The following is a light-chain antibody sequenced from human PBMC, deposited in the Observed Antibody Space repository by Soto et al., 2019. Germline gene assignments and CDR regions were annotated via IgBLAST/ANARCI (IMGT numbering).Light chain of an antibody. CDR1: QSVLYSYNNKNY. Sequence: VMSQSPDSLAVCLGERATINCKSRQSVLYSYNNKNYLAWYQQNPGQPPKLLIYWASTRESGVPDRFSGSGCGTDFTRTISSLQAEDVAVYYCQQYYSTLTWTFGQGTKVDIK. CDR2: WAS. V-gene: IGKV4-1*01. CDR3: QQYYSTLTWT. J-gene: IGKJ1*01.